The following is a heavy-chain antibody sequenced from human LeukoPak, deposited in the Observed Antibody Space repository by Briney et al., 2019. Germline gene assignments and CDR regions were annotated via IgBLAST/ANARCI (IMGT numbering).Heavy chain of an antibody. CDR2: INRSGST. Sequence: SETLSLTCAVYGGSFSGYYWSWIRQPPGKGLEWIGEINRSGSTNYNPSLKSRVTISVDTSKNQFSLKLSSVTAADTAVYYCARGGSGYYGLLTLAGFDYWGQGTLVTVSS. CDR3: ARGGSGYYGLLTLAGFDY. CDR1: GGSFSGYY. D-gene: IGHD3-22*01. V-gene: IGHV4-34*01. J-gene: IGHJ4*02.